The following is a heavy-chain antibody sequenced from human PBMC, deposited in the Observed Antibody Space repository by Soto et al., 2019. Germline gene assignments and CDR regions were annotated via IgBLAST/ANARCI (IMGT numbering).Heavy chain of an antibody. CDR3: ARLAIGSSGWRFDS. Sequence: PSETLSLTCTVSGGSISSSSYYWGWIRQPPGKGLEWIGSIYYSGSTYYNPSLKSRVIISVDTSKNQFFLKLTSVTAADTAVYYCARLAIGSSGWRFDSWGLGTLVTVSS. D-gene: IGHD6-19*01. CDR2: IYYSGST. V-gene: IGHV4-39*01. CDR1: GGSISSSSYY. J-gene: IGHJ4*02.